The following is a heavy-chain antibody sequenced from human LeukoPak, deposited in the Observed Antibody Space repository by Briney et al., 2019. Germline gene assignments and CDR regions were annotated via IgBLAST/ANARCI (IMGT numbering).Heavy chain of an antibody. CDR1: GYSFTSYW. V-gene: IGHV5-51*01. CDR2: IYPGDSDT. CDR3: ATSLGYCSSTSCYQGPNWYDP. D-gene: IGHD2-2*01. Sequence: GESLKISCKGSGYSFTSYWSGWVRQMPGKGLEWMGIIYPGDSDTRYSPSFQGQVTISADKSISTAYLQWSSLKASDTAMYYCATSLGYCSSTSCYQGPNWYDPWGQGTLVTVSS. J-gene: IGHJ5*02.